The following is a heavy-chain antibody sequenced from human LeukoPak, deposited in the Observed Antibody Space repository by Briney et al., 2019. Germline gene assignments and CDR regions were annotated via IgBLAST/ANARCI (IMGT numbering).Heavy chain of an antibody. J-gene: IGHJ3*02. CDR2: IYYSGST. V-gene: IGHV4-31*03. CDR3: ARGWSDTAMVNDAFDI. Sequence: PSETLSLTCTVSGGSISSGGYYWSWIRQHPGKGLEWIGYIYYSGSTYYNPSLKSRVTISVDTSKNQFSLKLSSVTAADTAVYYCARGWSDTAMVNDAFDIWGQGTKVTVSS. D-gene: IGHD5-18*01. CDR1: GGSISSGGYY.